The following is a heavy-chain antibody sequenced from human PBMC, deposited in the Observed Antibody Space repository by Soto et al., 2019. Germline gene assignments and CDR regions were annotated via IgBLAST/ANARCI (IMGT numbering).Heavy chain of an antibody. CDR1: GFTFSTYA. J-gene: IGHJ6*03. CDR3: AKEGMGALPPYYYYYYMDV. D-gene: IGHD1-26*01. Sequence: EVQLLESGGGLVQPGGSLRLSCAASGFTFSTYAMSWVRQSPGKGLEWVSGISGSGGSTYYADSVKGRFTISRDNSKNTLYLQMNSLRAEDTAIYYCAKEGMGALPPYYYYYYMDVWCKGTTVTVSS. V-gene: IGHV3-23*01. CDR2: ISGSGGST.